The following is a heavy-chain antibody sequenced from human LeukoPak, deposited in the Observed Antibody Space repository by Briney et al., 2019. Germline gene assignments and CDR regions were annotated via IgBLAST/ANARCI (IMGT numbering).Heavy chain of an antibody. J-gene: IGHJ4*02. V-gene: IGHV4-59*08. CDR3: ARRDTGWNYCDY. CDR2: IHYKGST. CDR1: GDSINGHY. Sequence: SETLSLTCTISGDSINGHYWSWIRQPPGKRLEWIGDIHYKGSTNYNLSLKSRVTISVDTSKNHLSLNLTSVLAADTAIYYCARRDTGWNYCDYWGQGVLVTVSS. D-gene: IGHD6-19*01.